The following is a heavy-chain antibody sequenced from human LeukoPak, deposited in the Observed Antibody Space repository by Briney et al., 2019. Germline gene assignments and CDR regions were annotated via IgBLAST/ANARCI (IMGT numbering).Heavy chain of an antibody. Sequence: SETLSLTCTVSGGSINAYYWSWIRQPPGKGLEWIAYVYSSGSTSSYNPSLKSRVTMSVDTSKNQFSLRLTSVTAADTAIYYCARSDWAKYFDYWGQGALVTVPS. CDR2: VYSSGSTS. CDR1: GGSINAYY. CDR3: ARSDWAKYFDY. J-gene: IGHJ4*02. V-gene: IGHV4-59*01. D-gene: IGHD3-9*01.